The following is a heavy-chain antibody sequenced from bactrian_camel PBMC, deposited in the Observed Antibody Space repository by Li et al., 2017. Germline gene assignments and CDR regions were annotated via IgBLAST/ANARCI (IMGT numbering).Heavy chain of an antibody. Sequence: VQLVESGGGSVQAGGSLRLSCVFSAWKYKHSDMYCMGWFRQAPGKEREGVAAIDSDGTTAYADSVKGRFTVSADNAKKTLYLQMNNLKPEDTAMYYCAALEGMRWGPVSGVCSKYAMDYWGKGTQVTVS. V-gene: IGHV3S53*01. J-gene: IGHJ7*01. CDR1: AWKYKHSDMYC. CDR2: IDSDGTT. D-gene: IGHD3*01.